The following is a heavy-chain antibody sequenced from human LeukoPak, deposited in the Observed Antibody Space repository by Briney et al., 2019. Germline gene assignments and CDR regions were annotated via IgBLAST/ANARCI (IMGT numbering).Heavy chain of an antibody. CDR1: GGTFSSDA. Sequence: SVKVSCKASGGTFSSDAISWVRQAPGQGLEWMGGIIPIFGTANYAQKFQGRVTITADESTSTAYMELSSLRSEDTAVYYCARDPGAHNWFDPWSQGTLVTVSS. CDR2: IIPIFGTA. CDR3: ARDPGAHNWFDP. J-gene: IGHJ5*02. V-gene: IGHV1-69*13.